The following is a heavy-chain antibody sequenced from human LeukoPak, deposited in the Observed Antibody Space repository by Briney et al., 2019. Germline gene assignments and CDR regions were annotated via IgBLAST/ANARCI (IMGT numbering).Heavy chain of an antibody. Sequence: GGSLRLSCAASGFTFSSSAMSWVRQAPGKGLEWVSAISASGGNTYYADSVKGRFTISRDSSKNTLYLQMDSLRAEDTAVFYCAAKTTMSQRAFDIWGQGTLGTVSS. V-gene: IGHV3-23*01. CDR1: GFTFSSSA. CDR2: ISASGGNT. D-gene: IGHD4-17*01. J-gene: IGHJ3*02. CDR3: AAKTTMSQRAFDI.